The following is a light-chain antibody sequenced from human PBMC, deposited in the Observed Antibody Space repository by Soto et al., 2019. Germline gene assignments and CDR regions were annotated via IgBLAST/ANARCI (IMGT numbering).Light chain of an antibody. V-gene: IGLV1-44*01. CDR3: AAWDDSLNGYV. Sequence: QSVLTQPPSVSGAPGQRVTISCTGSSSNIGAGYDVHWYQQFPGTAPKLLIYFNIQRPSGVPDRFSGSKSGTSASLAISGLQSEDEADYYCAAWDDSLNGYVFGNGTKVTVL. J-gene: IGLJ1*01. CDR2: FNI. CDR1: SSNIGAGYD.